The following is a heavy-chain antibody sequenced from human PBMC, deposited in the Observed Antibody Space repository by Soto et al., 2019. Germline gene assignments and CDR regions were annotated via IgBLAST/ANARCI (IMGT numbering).Heavy chain of an antibody. Sequence: LGESRKISCXGSGYSFTSYWISWVRQMPGKGLEWMGRIDPSDSYTNYSPSFQGHVTISADKSISTAYLQWSSLKASDTAMYYCARQPYYYDSSGYPPHFDYWGQGTLVTVSS. J-gene: IGHJ4*02. V-gene: IGHV5-10-1*01. CDR2: IDPSDSYT. CDR1: GYSFTSYW. CDR3: ARQPYYYDSSGYPPHFDY. D-gene: IGHD3-22*01.